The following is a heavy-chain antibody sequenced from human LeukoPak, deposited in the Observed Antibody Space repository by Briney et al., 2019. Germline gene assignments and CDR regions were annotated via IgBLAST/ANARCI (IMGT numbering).Heavy chain of an antibody. CDR3: AKASVYVYYGMDV. J-gene: IGHJ6*02. V-gene: IGHV3-30*18. CDR1: GFTLSNFG. Sequence: PGRSLRLSCADSGFTLSNFGMHWVRQAPGQGLEWVAVISYDGSNKYYADSVRGRFTISRDNSKNTLYLQMNSLRAEDTAVYYCAKASVYVYYGMDVWGQGTTVTVSS. CDR2: ISYDGSNK. D-gene: IGHD3-16*02.